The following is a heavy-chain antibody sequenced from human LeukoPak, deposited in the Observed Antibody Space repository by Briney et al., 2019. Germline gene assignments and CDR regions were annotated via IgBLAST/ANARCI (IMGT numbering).Heavy chain of an antibody. CDR3: ARDRRGGGGSYFDY. V-gene: IGHV3-33*08. CDR1: GFSFSTYG. D-gene: IGHD1-26*01. Sequence: GGSLRLSCVASGFSFSTYGMHWVRQAPGKGLEWVAVIWYDGSNKYYADSVKGRFTISRDNSKNTLYLQMNSLRAEDTAVYYCARDRRGGGGSYFDYWGQGTLVTVSS. CDR2: IWYDGSNK. J-gene: IGHJ4*02.